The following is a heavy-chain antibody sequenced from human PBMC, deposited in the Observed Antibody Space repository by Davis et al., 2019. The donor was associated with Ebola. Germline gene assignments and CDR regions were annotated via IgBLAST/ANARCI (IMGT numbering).Heavy chain of an antibody. D-gene: IGHD1-1*01. CDR3: ATGTAAHYYYYGMAV. Sequence: ASVKVSCKVSGYTLTELSMHWVRQAPGKGLEWMGGFDPEDGETIYAQKFQGRVTMTEDTSTDTAYMELSSLRSEDTALYYCATGTAAHYYYYGMAVWGQGTTVTVSS. V-gene: IGHV1-24*01. CDR2: FDPEDGET. J-gene: IGHJ6*02. CDR1: GYTLTELS.